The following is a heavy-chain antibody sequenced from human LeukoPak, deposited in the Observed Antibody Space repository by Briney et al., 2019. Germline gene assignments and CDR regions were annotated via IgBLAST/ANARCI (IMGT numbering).Heavy chain of an antibody. D-gene: IGHD6-19*01. CDR3: ARGRFSGPDDY. CDR2: IYSGGAT. V-gene: IGHV3-53*01. CDR1: EFSVSSNY. Sequence: GGSLRLSCAVSEFSVSSNYMNWVRQAPGKGLEWVSVIYSGGATYYADSVRGRFTISRDNSKNMVSLQMTSLGAEDTAVYYCARGRFSGPDDYWGQGTLVTVSS. J-gene: IGHJ4*02.